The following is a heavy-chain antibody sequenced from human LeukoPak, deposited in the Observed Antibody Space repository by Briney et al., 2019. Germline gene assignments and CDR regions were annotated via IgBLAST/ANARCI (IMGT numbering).Heavy chain of an antibody. CDR3: TRPGRPLYCSGGSCYSHAFDI. CDR2: IYYSGST. CDR1: GGSISTNYYY. J-gene: IGHJ3*02. D-gene: IGHD2-15*01. V-gene: IGHV4-39*02. Sequence: SETLSLTCTVSGGSISTNYYYWGWIRQPPGKGLEWIGNIYYSGSTFYNPSLKSRVTISVDTSTNHFSLNLYSVTAADTGVHYSTRPGRPLYCSGGSCYSHAFDIWGQGKMVTVSS.